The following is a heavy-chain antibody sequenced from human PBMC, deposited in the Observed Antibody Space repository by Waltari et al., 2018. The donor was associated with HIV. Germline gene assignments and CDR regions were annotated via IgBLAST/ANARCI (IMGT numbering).Heavy chain of an antibody. D-gene: IGHD2-2*01. CDR1: GFTFSSYA. CDR2: ISGSGGST. CDR3: AKYHIVVVPAAIPFYYYYYGMDV. Sequence: EVQLLESGGGLVQPGGSLSLSCAASGFTFSSYAMSWVRPAPGKGLEWVSAISGSGGSTYYADSVKGRCTIPGDNTKNPLYLQMNSLRAEDTAVYYCAKYHIVVVPAAIPFYYYYYGMDVWGQGTTVTVSS. J-gene: IGHJ6*02. V-gene: IGHV3-23*01.